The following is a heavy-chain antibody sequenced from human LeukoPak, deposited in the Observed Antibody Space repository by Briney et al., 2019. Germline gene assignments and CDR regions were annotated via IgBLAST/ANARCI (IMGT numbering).Heavy chain of an antibody. CDR3: ARHGTSSWFDP. CDR1: GYIFGGHY. V-gene: IGHV1-2*02. CDR2: INPNNGGT. D-gene: IGHD1-26*01. Sequence: ASVKVSCKTSGYIFGGHYLHWVRQAPGQGLEWMGWINPNNGGTSYAHKFRGRVTLTRDTSISTAYMELTRLRSDDTALYYCARHGTSSWFDPWGQGTLVTVSS. J-gene: IGHJ5*02.